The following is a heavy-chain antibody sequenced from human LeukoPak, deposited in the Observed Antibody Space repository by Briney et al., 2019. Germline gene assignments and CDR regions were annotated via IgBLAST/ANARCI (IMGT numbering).Heavy chain of an antibody. Sequence: SETLSLTCTVSGGSISSYYWSWIRQPPGKGLEWIGYIYYSGSTNYNPSLKSRVTISVDTSKNQFSLKLSPVTAADTAVYYCARSYWSGGSCYPDYWGQGTLVTVSS. J-gene: IGHJ4*02. V-gene: IGHV4-59*01. CDR3: ARSYWSGGSCYPDY. D-gene: IGHD2-15*01. CDR1: GGSISSYY. CDR2: IYYSGST.